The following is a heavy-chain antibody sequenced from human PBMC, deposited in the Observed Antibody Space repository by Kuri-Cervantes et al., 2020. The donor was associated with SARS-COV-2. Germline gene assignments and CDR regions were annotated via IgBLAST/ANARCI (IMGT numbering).Heavy chain of an antibody. CDR1: GYTFSGNY. Sequence: ASVKVSCKASGYTFSGNYMHWVRQAPGQGLEWMGMINPSGGATSYAQKLQGIVIMTRDTSTSTVYMELSSLRSDDTAVYYCAREYGFNWFAPWGQGTLVTVSS. CDR2: INPSGGAT. CDR3: AREYGFNWFAP. J-gene: IGHJ5*02. D-gene: IGHD5-24*01. V-gene: IGHV1-46*03.